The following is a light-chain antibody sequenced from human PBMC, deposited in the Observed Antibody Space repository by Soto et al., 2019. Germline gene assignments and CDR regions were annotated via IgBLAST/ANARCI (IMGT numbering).Light chain of an antibody. CDR2: DVS. CDR1: SSDVGGYNY. J-gene: IGLJ2*01. CDR3: CSYAGSYTTFL. V-gene: IGLV2-11*01. Sequence: QSALTQPRSVSGSPGQSVTISCTGTSSDVGGYNYVSWYQQHPGKAPKLMIYDVSKRPSGVPDRFSGSKSGNTASLTISGLQAEDEADYDCCSYAGSYTTFLFGAGTKLTVL.